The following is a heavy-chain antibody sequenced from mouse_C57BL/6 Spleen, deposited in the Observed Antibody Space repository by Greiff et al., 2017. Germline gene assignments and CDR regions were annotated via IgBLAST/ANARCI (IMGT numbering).Heavy chain of an antibody. Sequence: QVQLQQSGAELVKPGASVKISCKASGYAFSSYWMTWVKQRPGKGLEWIGQIYPGDGDTNYNGKFKGKATLTADKSSSTAYMQLSSLTSEDSAVYFCAREGTVVADFDYWGQGTTLTVSA. CDR1: GYAFSSYW. CDR2: IYPGDGDT. V-gene: IGHV1-80*01. D-gene: IGHD1-1*01. CDR3: AREGTVVADFDY. J-gene: IGHJ2*01.